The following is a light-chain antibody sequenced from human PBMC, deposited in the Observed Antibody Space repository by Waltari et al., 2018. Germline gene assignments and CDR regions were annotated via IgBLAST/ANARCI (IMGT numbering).Light chain of an antibody. CDR2: AVS. Sequence: QSALTQPASVSGSPGQSITISCTGTSSDVGNYKRAYWYQQHPGKAPKLMIYAVSKRPSGVSDRFSGSKSGDMASLTISGLQPEDEAEYFCSSYAGSSKGVFGGGTKVTVL. J-gene: IGLJ2*01. V-gene: IGLV2-23*02. CDR1: SSDVGNYKR. CDR3: SSYAGSSKGV.